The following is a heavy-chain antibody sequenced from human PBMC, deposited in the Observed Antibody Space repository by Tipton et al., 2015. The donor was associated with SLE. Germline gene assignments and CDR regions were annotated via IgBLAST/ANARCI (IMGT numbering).Heavy chain of an antibody. CDR3: ARAPLGGGNDY. D-gene: IGHD4-23*01. CDR1: GGSISSGGYY. Sequence: TLSLTCTVSGGSISSGGYYWSWIRQHPGKGLEWIGYIYHSGSTNYNPSLKSRVTISEDRSKNQFSLKLSSVTAADTAVYYCARAPLGGGNDYWGQGTLVTVSS. J-gene: IGHJ4*02. CDR2: IYHSGST. V-gene: IGHV4-30-4*01.